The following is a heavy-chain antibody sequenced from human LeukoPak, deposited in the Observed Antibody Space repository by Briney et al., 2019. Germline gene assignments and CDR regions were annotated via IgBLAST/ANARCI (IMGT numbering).Heavy chain of an antibody. CDR2: ISTYNGDT. CDR1: GYTFTGYG. Sequence: ASVKVSCKASGYTFTGYGISWVRQAPGQGLEWMGWISTYNGDTNYAQNLQGRLTMSTDTSTSTVYMELSSLKSDDTAVYYCARGGDIVATMYDSFDYWGQGTLVTISS. CDR3: ARGGDIVATMYDSFDY. V-gene: IGHV1-18*01. J-gene: IGHJ4*02. D-gene: IGHD5-12*01.